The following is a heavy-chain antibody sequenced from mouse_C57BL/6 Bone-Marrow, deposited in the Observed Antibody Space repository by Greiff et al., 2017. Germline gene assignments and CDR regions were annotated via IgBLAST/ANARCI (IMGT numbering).Heavy chain of an antibody. CDR2: ISSGSSTI. CDR1: GFTFSDYG. V-gene: IGHV5-17*01. J-gene: IGHJ1*03. Sequence: EVKLVASGGGLVKPGGSLKLSCAASGFTFSDYGMHWVRQAPEKGLEWVAYISSGSSTIYYADTVKGRFTISRDTAKNTLFLQITSVRSEDTAMYYCAKDYYGSRRGYFDVWGTGTTVTVSS. D-gene: IGHD1-1*01. CDR3: AKDYYGSRRGYFDV.